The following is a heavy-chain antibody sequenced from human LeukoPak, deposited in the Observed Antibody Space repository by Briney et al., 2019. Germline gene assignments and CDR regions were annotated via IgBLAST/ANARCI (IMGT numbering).Heavy chain of an antibody. D-gene: IGHD5-12*01. CDR3: AKRANSGYGTIYYFDY. V-gene: IGHV3-23*01. J-gene: IGHJ4*02. CDR2: ISGSGGST. Sequence: PGGSLRLSCAASGFTLSSYAMSWVRQAPGKGLEWVSAISGSGGSTYYADSVKGRFTISRDNSKDTLYLQMNSLRAEDTAVYYCAKRANSGYGTIYYFDYWGQGTLVTVSS. CDR1: GFTLSSYA.